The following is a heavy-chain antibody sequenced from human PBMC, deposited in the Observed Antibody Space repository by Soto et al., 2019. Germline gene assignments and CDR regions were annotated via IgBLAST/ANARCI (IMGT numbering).Heavy chain of an antibody. D-gene: IGHD6-13*01. Sequence: SETLSLTCNVSGASMSSYYWSWVRQPPGKGLEWIGYIFHSGSSNYSPSLKSRVTISMHTSKNQFSLRLSFLTVADTAVYYCAKSEGSGWYLYGMDVWGQGTTVTVS. CDR3: AKSEGSGWYLYGMDV. CDR2: IFHSGSS. V-gene: IGHV4-59*01. J-gene: IGHJ6*02. CDR1: GASMSSYY.